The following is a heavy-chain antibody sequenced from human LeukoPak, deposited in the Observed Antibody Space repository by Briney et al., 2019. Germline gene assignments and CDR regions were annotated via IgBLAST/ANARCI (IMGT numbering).Heavy chain of an antibody. D-gene: IGHD5-12*01. Sequence: PGRSLRLSCAASGFRFSNYGMHWVRQTPGKGLEWVAIILYDESNKYYADSVKGRFTTSRDNSKNTLYLQMNSLRAEDTAVYYCANPVGYGDAFDIWGQGTMVTVSS. CDR2: ILYDESNK. CDR3: ANPVGYGDAFDI. CDR1: GFRFSNYG. J-gene: IGHJ3*02. V-gene: IGHV3-30*18.